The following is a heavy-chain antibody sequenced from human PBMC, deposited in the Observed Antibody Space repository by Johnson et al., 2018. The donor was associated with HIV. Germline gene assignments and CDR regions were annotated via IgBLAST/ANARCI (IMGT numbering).Heavy chain of an antibody. Sequence: QVQLVESGGGVVQPGRSLRLSCAASGFTFSSYAMHWVRQAPGKGLEWVAVISYDGSNKYYADSVKGRFTISRDNSKNTLYLQMNSLRAEDTAVYYCARVSGYYYDSSGRKGAFDIWGQGTMVTVSS. J-gene: IGHJ3*02. CDR1: GFTFSSYA. CDR2: ISYDGSNK. V-gene: IGHV3-30*04. CDR3: ARVSGYYYDSSGRKGAFDI. D-gene: IGHD3-22*01.